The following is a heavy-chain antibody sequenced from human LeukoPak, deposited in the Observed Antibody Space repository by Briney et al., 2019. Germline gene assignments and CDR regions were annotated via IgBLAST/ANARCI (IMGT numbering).Heavy chain of an antibody. V-gene: IGHV3-23*01. CDR3: ARDLNRDGYESSYFDY. CDR2: ISGSGGST. D-gene: IGHD5-24*01. J-gene: IGHJ4*02. CDR1: GFTFSSYA. Sequence: GGSLRLSCAASGFTFSSYAMSWVRQAPGKGLEWVSAISGSGGSTYYADSVKGRFTISRDNSKNTLYLQMNSLRAEDTAVYYCARDLNRDGYESSYFDYWGQGTLVTVSS.